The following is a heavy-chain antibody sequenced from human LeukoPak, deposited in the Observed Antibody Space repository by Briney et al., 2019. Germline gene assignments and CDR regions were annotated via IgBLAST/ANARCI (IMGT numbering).Heavy chain of an antibody. CDR2: IWFDGSNK. J-gene: IGHJ4*02. CDR1: GFIFSNDA. V-gene: IGHV3-33*01. Sequence: PGGSLRLSCAASGFIFSNDAMHWVRQAPGKGLEWVAFIWFDGSNKHYADSVKGRFTISRDNSEDTLYLQMNSQRAEDTAVYYCVRDPSGSGFAFDSWGQGALVTVSS. CDR3: VRDPSGSGFAFDS. D-gene: IGHD1-1*01.